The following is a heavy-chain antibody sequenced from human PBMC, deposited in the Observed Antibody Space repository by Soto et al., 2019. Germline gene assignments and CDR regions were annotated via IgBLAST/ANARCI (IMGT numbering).Heavy chain of an antibody. V-gene: IGHV3-33*01. CDR1: GFTFSSYG. J-gene: IGHJ4*02. D-gene: IGHD2-2*01. CDR2: ICYDGSNK. Sequence: QVQLVESGGGVVQPGRSLRLSCAVSGFTFSSYGMHWVRQAPGKGLEWVAVICYDGSNKYYADSVKGRFTISRDNSKNTLYLQMNSLRAEDTAVYYCARDRSSTSMLNPGYWGQGTLVTVSS. CDR3: ARDRSSTSMLNPGY.